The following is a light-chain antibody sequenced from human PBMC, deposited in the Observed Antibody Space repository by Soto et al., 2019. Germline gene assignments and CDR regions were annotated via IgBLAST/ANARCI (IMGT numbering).Light chain of an antibody. CDR3: IQALQTPFT. CDR1: PSLLQTIGNTY. J-gene: IGKJ4*01. Sequence: DLVMTQSPLSLPVTPGEPASISCRSSPSLLQTIGNTYLDWFLQKPGQSPQLLISLATNRDSGVPDRFSGSGSGTYFTLKISSVEAEDIGVYYCIQALQTPFTFGGGTKVKIK. V-gene: IGKV2-28*01. CDR2: LAT.